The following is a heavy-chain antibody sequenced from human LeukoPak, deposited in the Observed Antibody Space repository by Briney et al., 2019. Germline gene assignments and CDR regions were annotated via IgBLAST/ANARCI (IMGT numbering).Heavy chain of an antibody. CDR2: ISSSSSYI. CDR3: ARDLVVAGPSWWFDP. D-gene: IGHD6-19*01. Sequence: PGGSLRLSCAASGFTFSSYSMNWVRQAPGKGLEWVSSISSSSSYIYYADSVKGRFTISRDNTKNSLYLQMNSLRAEDTAVYYCARDLVVAGPSWWFDPWGQGTLVTVSS. J-gene: IGHJ5*02. V-gene: IGHV3-21*01. CDR1: GFTFSSYS.